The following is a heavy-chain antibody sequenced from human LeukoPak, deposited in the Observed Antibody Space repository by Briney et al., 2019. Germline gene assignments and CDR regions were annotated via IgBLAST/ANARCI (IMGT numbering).Heavy chain of an antibody. CDR1: GGSISSGSYY. D-gene: IGHD3-22*01. CDR2: IYTSGST. V-gene: IGHV4-61*02. CDR3: ARKYDSSGYYSAYFDY. Sequence: SQTLSLTCTVSGGSISSGSYYWSWIRQPAGKGLEWIGRIYTSGSTNYNPSLKSRVTISVDTSENQFSLKLSSVTAADTAVYYCARKYDSSGYYSAYFDYWGQGTLVTVSS. J-gene: IGHJ4*02.